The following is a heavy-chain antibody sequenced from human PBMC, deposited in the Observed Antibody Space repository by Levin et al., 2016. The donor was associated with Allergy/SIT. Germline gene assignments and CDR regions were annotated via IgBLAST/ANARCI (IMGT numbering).Heavy chain of an antibody. D-gene: IGHD6-19*01. V-gene: IGHV5-10-1*01. CDR1: GYSFIDHW. J-gene: IGHJ4*02. Sequence: GESLKISCKTSGYSFIDHWISWVRQMPGKGLEWMGRIDTSDSYTNYSPSFQGHVTISVDKSISTAYLQWSSLEASDTAIYYCARPSTWAGTYSFDYWGQGTLVTVSS. CDR2: IDTSDSYT. CDR3: ARPSTWAGTYSFDY.